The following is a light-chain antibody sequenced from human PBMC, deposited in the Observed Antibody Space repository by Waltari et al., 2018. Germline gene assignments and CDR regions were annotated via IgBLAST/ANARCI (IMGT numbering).Light chain of an antibody. CDR2: GGS. CDR3: QQYNDWPPYT. CDR1: WSGGRK. V-gene: IGKV3-15*01. Sequence: EVLMTQSPASLSVSPGDRVTLSCRARWSGGRKLAWYQQKPGQAPRLLIYGGSTRATGIPDRFSGGGSETEFTLTISSLQSEDSAVYFCQQYNDWPPYTFGQGTTLEI. J-gene: IGKJ2*01.